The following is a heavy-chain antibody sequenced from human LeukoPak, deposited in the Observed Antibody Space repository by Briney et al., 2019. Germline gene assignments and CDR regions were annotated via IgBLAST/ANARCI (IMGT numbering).Heavy chain of an antibody. Sequence: GGCLRLSCAASGFSVSGNYMSWVRQAPGKGLEWVSFIHTSGSTFYADSVKGRFTISRDNSKNTLYLQMNSLRAEGTAVYYCARGYCSGGSCSKFDYWGQGTLVTVSS. V-gene: IGHV3-53*01. D-gene: IGHD2-15*01. CDR2: IHTSGST. CDR1: GFSVSGNY. J-gene: IGHJ4*02. CDR3: ARGYCSGGSCSKFDY.